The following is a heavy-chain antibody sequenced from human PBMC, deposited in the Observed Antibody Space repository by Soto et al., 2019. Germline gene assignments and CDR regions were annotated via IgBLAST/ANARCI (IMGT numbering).Heavy chain of an antibody. Sequence: EVQLLESGGGLVQPGGSLRLSCAASGFTFSSYAMSWVRQAPGKGLEWVSAISGSGGSTYYADSVKGRFTISRDNSKTTLYLQMNSLRAEDTAVYYCAKGCSSTSCYGYWGQGTLVTVSS. V-gene: IGHV3-23*01. CDR3: AKGCSSTSCYGY. CDR1: GFTFSSYA. CDR2: ISGSGGST. D-gene: IGHD2-2*01. J-gene: IGHJ4*02.